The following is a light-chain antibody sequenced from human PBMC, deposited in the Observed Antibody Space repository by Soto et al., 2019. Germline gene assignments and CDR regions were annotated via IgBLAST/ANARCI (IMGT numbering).Light chain of an antibody. CDR3: QQAYSFPIT. V-gene: IGKV1D-12*01. CDR1: QDIAAY. Sequence: DIQVTQSPSSVSASVGDRVTITFRASQDIAAYLAWYQHKPGRAPELLIHAASSLQSGVPSRFSGSGSGTDFTLTINSLQPEDFATYYCQQAYSFPITFGQGTRLEI. CDR2: AAS. J-gene: IGKJ5*01.